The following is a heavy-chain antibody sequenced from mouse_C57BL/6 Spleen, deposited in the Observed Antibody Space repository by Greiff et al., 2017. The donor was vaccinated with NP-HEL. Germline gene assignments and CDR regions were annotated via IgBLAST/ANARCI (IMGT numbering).Heavy chain of an antibody. V-gene: IGHV5-4*03. CDR2: ISDGGSYT. CDR1: GFTFSSYA. CDR3: APLITTGRDYAMDY. Sequence: EVKLMESGGGLVKPGGSLKLSCAASGFTFSSYAMSWVRQTPEKRLEWVATISDGGSYTYYPDNVKGRFTISRDNAKNNLYLQMSHLKSEDTAMYYCAPLITTGRDYAMDYWGQGTSVTVSS. D-gene: IGHD1-1*01. J-gene: IGHJ4*01.